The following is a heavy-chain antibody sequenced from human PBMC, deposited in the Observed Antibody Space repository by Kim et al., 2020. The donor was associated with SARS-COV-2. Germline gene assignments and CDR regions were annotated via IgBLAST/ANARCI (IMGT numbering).Heavy chain of an antibody. Sequence: ASVKVSCKASGYTFTSYDINWVRQATGQGLEWMGWMNPNSGNTGYAQKFQGRVTMTRNTSISTAYMELSSLRSEDTAVYYCARGPTYYYGSGPEAFDIWGQGTMVTVSS. D-gene: IGHD3-10*01. CDR2: MNPNSGNT. V-gene: IGHV1-8*01. J-gene: IGHJ3*02. CDR1: GYTFTSYD. CDR3: ARGPTYYYGSGPEAFDI.